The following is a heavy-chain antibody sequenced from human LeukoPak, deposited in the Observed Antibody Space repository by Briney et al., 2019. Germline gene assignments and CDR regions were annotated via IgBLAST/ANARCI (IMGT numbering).Heavy chain of an antibody. CDR3: AKDLAVGYSYVSNFDH. CDR1: GFTFSSYG. D-gene: IGHD5-18*01. J-gene: IGHJ4*02. CDR2: IRYEGSNK. Sequence: GGSLRLSCAASGFTFSSYGIHWVRQAPGKGLEWVAFIRYEGSNKYYADSVRGRFTISRDNSKNTLYLQMNSLRAEDTAVYYCAKDLAVGYSYVSNFDHWGQGTLVTVSS. V-gene: IGHV3-30*02.